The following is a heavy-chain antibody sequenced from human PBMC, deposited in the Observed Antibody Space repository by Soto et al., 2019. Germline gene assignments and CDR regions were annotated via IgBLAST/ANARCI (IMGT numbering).Heavy chain of an antibody. CDR1: GGSISSSNYY. J-gene: IGHJ3*02. CDR3: ARLRSGPDAFDI. D-gene: IGHD1-26*01. CDR2: IYYSEST. V-gene: IGHV4-39*01. Sequence: QLQLQESGPGLVKPSETLSLTCTVSGGSISSSNYYWGWIRQPPGKGLEWIGSIYYSESTYYNPSLRSRVTRAVATSKNQFSPELSSVTAADTAVYYCARLRSGPDAFDIWGQGTMVTVSS.